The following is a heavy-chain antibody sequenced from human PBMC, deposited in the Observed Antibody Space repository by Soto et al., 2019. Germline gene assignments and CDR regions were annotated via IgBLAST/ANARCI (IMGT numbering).Heavy chain of an antibody. CDR1: GGSISSYY. CDR3: ARRVAYYYGSGSYYYFDY. Sequence: PSETLSLTCTVSGGSISSYYWSWIRQPPGKGLEWIGYIYYSGSTNYNPSLKSRVTISVDTSKNQFSLKLSSVTAADTAVYYCARRVAYYYGSGSYYYFDYWGQGTLVTVSS. CDR2: IYYSGST. D-gene: IGHD3-10*01. V-gene: IGHV4-59*08. J-gene: IGHJ4*02.